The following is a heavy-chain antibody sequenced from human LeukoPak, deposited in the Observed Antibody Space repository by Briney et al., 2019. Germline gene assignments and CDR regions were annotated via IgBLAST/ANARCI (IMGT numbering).Heavy chain of an antibody. J-gene: IGHJ4*02. CDR1: GFTFSDFW. V-gene: IGHV3-7*01. CDR3: ARSTRGQYFDY. Sequence: GGSLRLSCAASGFTFSDFWMTWARQAPGKGLEWVANIKQDGSEKYYVDSVRGRFTISRDNAKNSLYLQMNSLRAEDTAVYYCARSTRGQYFDYWGQGTLVTVSS. D-gene: IGHD1-1*01. CDR2: IKQDGSEK.